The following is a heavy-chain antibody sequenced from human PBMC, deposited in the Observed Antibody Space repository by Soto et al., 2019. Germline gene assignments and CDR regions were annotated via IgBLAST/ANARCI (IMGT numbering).Heavy chain of an antibody. Sequence: EVQLVESGGGLVQPGGSLRLSCAASGFTVSNNYMSWVRQAPGKGLEWVSVIYSGGSTYYADSVKGRFTISRDNSKNTLYLQMNSLRAEDTAVYYCAISGAYYYYYMDVWGKGTTVTVSS. V-gene: IGHV3-66*01. CDR3: AISGAYYYYYMDV. CDR1: GFTVSNNY. CDR2: IYSGGST. D-gene: IGHD1-26*01. J-gene: IGHJ6*03.